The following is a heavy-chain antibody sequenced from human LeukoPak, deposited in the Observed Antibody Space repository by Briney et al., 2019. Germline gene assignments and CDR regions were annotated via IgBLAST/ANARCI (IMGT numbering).Heavy chain of an antibody. CDR3: AKDWELGS. Sequence: SETLSLTCSVSGASISSYFWNWIRQPPGKGLEWIGNIYIRGSTNYNPSLKSRVTISLDTSKDQFSLKLTSVTAADTAFYYCAKDWELGSWGQGTLVTVSS. J-gene: IGHJ5*02. V-gene: IGHV4-59*01. CDR1: GASISSYF. D-gene: IGHD1-26*01. CDR2: IYIRGST.